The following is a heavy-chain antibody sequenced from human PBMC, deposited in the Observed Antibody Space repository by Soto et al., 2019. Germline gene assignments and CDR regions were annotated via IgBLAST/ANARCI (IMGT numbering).Heavy chain of an antibody. D-gene: IGHD2-2*02. V-gene: IGHV4-59*01. J-gene: IGHJ4*02. Sequence: PSETLSLTCTVSGDSISDYYWSWIRQPPGKGLEWIGYIHYSGSTNYNPSLKSRVTMSVDTSKNQFSLKLSSVTAADTAVYYCARSRYIPLPKYWGQGLLVTVSS. CDR3: ARSRYIPLPKY. CDR2: IHYSGST. CDR1: GDSISDYY.